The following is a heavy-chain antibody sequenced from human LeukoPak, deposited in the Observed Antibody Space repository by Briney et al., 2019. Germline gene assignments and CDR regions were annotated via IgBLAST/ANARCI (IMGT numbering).Heavy chain of an antibody. CDR2: IYSGGST. V-gene: IGHV3-53*01. CDR1: GFTVSSNY. Sequence: GGSLRLSCAASGFTVSSNYMNWVRQAPGKGLEWVSVIYSGGSTYYADSVKGRFTISRDNSKNTMYLQMNSLRAEDTAVYYCAKGPGNWIANFDYWGQGTLVTVSS. CDR3: AKGPGNWIANFDY. J-gene: IGHJ4*02. D-gene: IGHD1-20*01.